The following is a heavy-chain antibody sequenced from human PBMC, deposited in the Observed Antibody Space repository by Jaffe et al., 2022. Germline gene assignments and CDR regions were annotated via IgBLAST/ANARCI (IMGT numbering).Heavy chain of an antibody. CDR1: GFTFSSYA. V-gene: IGHV3-23*01. J-gene: IGHJ4*02. CDR3: ARDGPNNGGVQGWLEY. CDR2: VTGSGANS. D-gene: IGHD2-8*02. Sequence: EVQVLESGGGLVQPGGSLRLSCTASGFTFSSYAMSWVRQAPGKGLEWVAGVTGSGANSYHADSVKGRFTISRDNLKNTMYLQMNSLRVEDTALYYCARDGPNNGGVQGWLEYWGQGTLVSVSS.